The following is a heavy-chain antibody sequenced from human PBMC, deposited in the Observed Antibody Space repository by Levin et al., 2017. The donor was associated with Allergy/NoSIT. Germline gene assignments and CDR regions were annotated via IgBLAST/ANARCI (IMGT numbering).Heavy chain of an antibody. V-gene: IGHV4-30-2*01. D-gene: IGHD1-7*01. CDR1: GGSISSGGYS. CDR2: IYHSGST. J-gene: IGHJ4*02. CDR3: ARGQEKLRQFDY. Sequence: PSETLSLTCAVSGGSISSGGYSWSWIRQPPGKGLEWIGYIYHSGSTYYNPSLKSRVTISVDRSKNQFSLKLSSVTAADTAVYYCARGQEKLRQFDYWGQGTLVTVSS.